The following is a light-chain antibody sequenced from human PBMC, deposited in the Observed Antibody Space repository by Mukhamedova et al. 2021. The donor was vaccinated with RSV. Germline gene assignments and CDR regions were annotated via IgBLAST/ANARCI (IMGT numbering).Light chain of an antibody. CDR3: QHYGDLPPYS. V-gene: IGKV1-33*01. CDR2: DAS. Sequence: QKPGKVPNVLIYDASNLETGVPSRFSGSGYGTDFTLNIDGLQPDDVGTYYCQHYGDLPPYSFGQGTKVEMK. J-gene: IGKJ2*03.